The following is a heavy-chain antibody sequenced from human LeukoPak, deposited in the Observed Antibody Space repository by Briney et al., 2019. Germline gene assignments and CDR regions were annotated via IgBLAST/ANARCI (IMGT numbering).Heavy chain of an antibody. J-gene: IGHJ4*02. Sequence: SETLSLTCSVSGGPISSYYWIWIRQPPGKGLEWIGYIYYSGSTNYNPSLKGRVTISVDTSKNQFSLKLNSVTAADTAVYYCATLGTTVTNPFDYWGQGTLVTVSS. D-gene: IGHD4-17*01. V-gene: IGHV4-59*08. CDR1: GGPISSYY. CDR2: IYYSGST. CDR3: ATLGTTVTNPFDY.